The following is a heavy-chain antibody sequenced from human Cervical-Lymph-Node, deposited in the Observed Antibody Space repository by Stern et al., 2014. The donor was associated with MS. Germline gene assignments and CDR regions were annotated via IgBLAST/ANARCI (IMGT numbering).Heavy chain of an antibody. CDR2: IYPGDSDT. CDR1: GYSFTSYW. CDR3: ARVMPEYSSSSGXXXX. D-gene: IGHD6-6*01. J-gene: IGHJ4*02. Sequence: EVQLEESGAEVKKPGESLKISCKGSGYSFTSYWIGWVRQMPGKGLEWMGIIYPGDSDTRYSPSFQGQVTISADKSISTAYLQWSSLKASDTAMYYCARVMPEYSSSSGXXXXWGQGTLVTVSS. V-gene: IGHV5-51*01.